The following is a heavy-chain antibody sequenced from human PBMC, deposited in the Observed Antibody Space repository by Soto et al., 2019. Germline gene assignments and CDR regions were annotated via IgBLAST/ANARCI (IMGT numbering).Heavy chain of an antibody. Sequence: QVQLVESGGGVVQPGRSLRLSCAASGLNFSSYGMHWVRQAPGKGLEWVAVIWDDVSNKYYADSVKGRFTISRDNSKHPLALQMNSLRAEDTAVYYCARMYGSGSYFPQWGQATLVTVSS. CDR3: ARMYGSGSYFPQ. CDR1: GLNFSSYG. CDR2: IWDDVSNK. J-gene: IGHJ4*02. V-gene: IGHV3-33*01. D-gene: IGHD3-10*01.